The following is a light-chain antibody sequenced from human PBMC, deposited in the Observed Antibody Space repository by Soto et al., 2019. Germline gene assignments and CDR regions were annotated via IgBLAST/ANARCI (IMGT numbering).Light chain of an antibody. CDR3: SSYTSDSSYV. J-gene: IGLJ1*01. CDR1: SSDVGLYDY. V-gene: IGLV2-14*01. Sequence: QSVLTQPASVSGSPGQSITISCTGTSSDVGLYDYVSWYQQHPGKAPHLIIYAVSNRPSGVSNRFSASKSGNTASLFISGLQAEDEADYYCSSYTSDSSYVFGSGTKVTVL. CDR2: AVS.